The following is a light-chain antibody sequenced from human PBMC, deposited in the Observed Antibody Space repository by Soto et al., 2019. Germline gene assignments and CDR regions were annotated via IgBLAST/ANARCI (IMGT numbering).Light chain of an antibody. CDR1: SSDVSAYKY. CDR2: EVT. J-gene: IGLJ3*02. Sequence: QSALTQPPSASGSPGQSVTISCTGTSSDVSAYKYVSWYQQYPGKAPKLMIYEVTKRPSGVPDRFSGSKSGNTASLTVSGLQAEDEADYYCTSYVGNDIWVFGGGTKVTVL. CDR3: TSYVGNDIWV. V-gene: IGLV2-8*01.